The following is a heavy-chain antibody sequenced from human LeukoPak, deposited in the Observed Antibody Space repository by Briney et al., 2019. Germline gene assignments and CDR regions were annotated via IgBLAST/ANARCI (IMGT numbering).Heavy chain of an antibody. J-gene: IGHJ4*02. CDR3: AREETGDFDY. CDR1: GFTFSSYG. Sequence: PRESLRLSCAAAGFTFSSYGMHWVRQAPGKGLEWVAVIWYDGSNKYYADSVKGRFTISRDNSKNTLYLQMNSLRAEDTAVYYCAREETGDFDYWGQGTLVTVSS. V-gene: IGHV3-33*01. D-gene: IGHD7-27*01. CDR2: IWYDGSNK.